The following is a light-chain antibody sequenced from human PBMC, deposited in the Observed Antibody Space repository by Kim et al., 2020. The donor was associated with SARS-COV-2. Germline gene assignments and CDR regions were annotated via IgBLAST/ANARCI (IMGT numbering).Light chain of an antibody. V-gene: IGKV3-11*01. J-gene: IGKJ4*01. Sequence: EVVLTQSPATLSLSPGERATHSCRASQSVGSYLAWYQQRPGQAPRLLIYDASNRATGIPARFSGSGSGTDFTLTINSLEPEDFAVYYCQQRANWPTVTFGGGTKVEI. CDR3: QQRANWPTVT. CDR2: DAS. CDR1: QSVGSY.